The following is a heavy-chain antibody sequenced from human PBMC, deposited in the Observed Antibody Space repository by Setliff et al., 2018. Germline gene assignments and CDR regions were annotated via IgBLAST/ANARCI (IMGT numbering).Heavy chain of an antibody. V-gene: IGHV5-51*01. J-gene: IGHJ4*02. CDR2: IYPGDSHT. CDR1: GYSFSNFW. D-gene: IGHD1-26*01. CDR3: ARSLVGATYSGYFDY. Sequence: GESLKISCKGSGYSFSNFWIGWLRQMPGKGLEWMGIIYPGDSHTRYSTSFQGQVTMSADKSINTAYLQWSNLKASDTAIYYCARSLVGATYSGYFDYWGQGALVTVSS.